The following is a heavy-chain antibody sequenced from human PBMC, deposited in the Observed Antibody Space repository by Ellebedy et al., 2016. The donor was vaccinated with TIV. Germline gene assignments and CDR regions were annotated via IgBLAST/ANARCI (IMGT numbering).Heavy chain of an antibody. J-gene: IGHJ4*02. CDR1: GGSISSGGYY. V-gene: IGHV4-31*03. CDR2: IYYSGST. Sequence: SETLSLXXTVSGGSISSGGYYWSWIRQHPGKGLEWIGYIYYSGSTYYNPSLKSRVTISVDTSKNQFSLKLSSVTAADTAVYYCARHWFGETNWGQGTLVTVSS. CDR3: ARHWFGETN. D-gene: IGHD3-10*01.